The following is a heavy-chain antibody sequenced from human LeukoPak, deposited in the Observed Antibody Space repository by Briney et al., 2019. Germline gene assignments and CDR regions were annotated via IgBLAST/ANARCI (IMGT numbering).Heavy chain of an antibody. Sequence: GGSLRLSCAASGFTFSSFWMHWVRQAPGKGLVWVSRINSDGSSTTYADSVKGRFTISRDNAKNTLYLQMNSLRAEDTAVYYCASPGIAAREYHWFDPWGQGTLVTVSS. CDR2: INSDGSST. CDR1: GFTFSSFW. D-gene: IGHD6-6*01. V-gene: IGHV3-74*01. CDR3: ASPGIAAREYHWFDP. J-gene: IGHJ5*02.